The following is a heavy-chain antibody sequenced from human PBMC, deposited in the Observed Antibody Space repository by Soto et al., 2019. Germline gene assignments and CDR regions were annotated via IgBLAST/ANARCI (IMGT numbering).Heavy chain of an antibody. CDR3: ARVLNLVDFDWKYYFDY. CDR2: ICHSGST. D-gene: IGHD3-9*01. V-gene: IGHV4-38-2*02. J-gene: IGHJ4*02. Sequence: SETLSLTCTVSGYSISSGYYWGWIRQPPGKGLEWIGSICHSGSTYYNPSLKSRVTISVDTSKNLFSLKLSSVTAADTAVYYCARVLNLVDFDWKYYFDYWGQGTLVTVSS. CDR1: GYSISSGYY.